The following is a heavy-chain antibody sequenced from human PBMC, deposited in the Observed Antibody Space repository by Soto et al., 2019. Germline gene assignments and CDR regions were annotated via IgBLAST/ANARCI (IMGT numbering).Heavy chain of an antibody. D-gene: IGHD2-15*01. CDR2: MNPNSGNT. Sequence: QVQLVQSGAEVKKPGASVKVSCKASGYTFTSYDINWVRQGPGQGLEWMGWMNPNSGNTGHAQNFQGRVTMTRNTSITTACMGLSSLRSEDTAVYYCARCDPPVVGATPCGMDVWVQGTTVTVSS. CDR1: GYTFTSYD. V-gene: IGHV1-8*01. CDR3: ARCDPPVVGATPCGMDV. J-gene: IGHJ6*02.